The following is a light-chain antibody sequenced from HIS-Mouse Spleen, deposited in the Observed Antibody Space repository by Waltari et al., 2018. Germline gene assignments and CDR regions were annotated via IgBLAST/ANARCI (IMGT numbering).Light chain of an antibody. Sequence: SYELTQPPSVSVSPGQTARITCSGDALPKQYAYWYQQKAGQPPVLVIYEDSKRPSGIPERFSGSSSGTMATLTISGAQVEDEADYYCYSTDSSGNHRVFGGGTKLTVL. CDR1: ALPKQY. V-gene: IGLV3-10*01. CDR2: EDS. CDR3: YSTDSSGNHRV. J-gene: IGLJ2*01.